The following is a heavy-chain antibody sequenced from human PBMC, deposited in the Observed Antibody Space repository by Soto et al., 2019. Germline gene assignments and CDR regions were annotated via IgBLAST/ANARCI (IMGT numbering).Heavy chain of an antibody. CDR1: GGSINTFY. CDR3: AREGSYSAYNFAHGIQLWSFDF. V-gene: IGHV4-4*07. J-gene: IGHJ4*02. CDR2: IFSSGST. Sequence: SETLSLTCTVSGGSINTFYWSWVRQPAGKGLEWIGRIFSSGSTSFNPSLESRVALSVDTSKNHFSLNLSSVTAADMAVYYCAREGSYSAYNFAHGIQLWSFDFWGQGALVTVSS. D-gene: IGHD5-12*01.